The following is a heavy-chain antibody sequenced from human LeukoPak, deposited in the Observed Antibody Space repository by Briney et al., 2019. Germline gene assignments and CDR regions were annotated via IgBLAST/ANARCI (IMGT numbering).Heavy chain of an antibody. CDR2: INPSGGST. CDR3: AILRSSISLDNWFDP. Sequence: ASVKVSCKASGYTFTSYYMHWVRQAPGQGLEWMGIINPSGGSTSYAQKFQGRVTMTRDTSTSTVYMELSSLRSDDTAVYYCAILRSSISLDNWFDPWGQGTLVTVPS. D-gene: IGHD2-2*01. CDR1: GYTFTSYY. V-gene: IGHV1-46*01. J-gene: IGHJ5*02.